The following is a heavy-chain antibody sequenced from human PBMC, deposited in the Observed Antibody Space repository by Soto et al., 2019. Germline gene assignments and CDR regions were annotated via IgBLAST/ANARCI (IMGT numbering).Heavy chain of an antibody. CDR3: AREAARRRGMDV. D-gene: IGHD6-6*01. CDR1: GFTFDDYG. J-gene: IGHJ6*02. V-gene: IGHV3-21*01. CDR2: ISSSSSYI. Sequence: VQVVESGGGLVQPGRSLRLSCAASGFTFDDYGVHWVRQGPGKGLEWVSSISSSSSYIYYADSVKGRFTISRDNAKNSLYLQMNSLRAEDTAVYYCAREAARRRGMDVWGQGTTVTVSS.